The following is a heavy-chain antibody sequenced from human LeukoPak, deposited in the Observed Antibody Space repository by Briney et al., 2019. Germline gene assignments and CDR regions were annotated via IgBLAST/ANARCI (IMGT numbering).Heavy chain of an antibody. CDR2: IYSGGST. CDR1: GFIVSSNY. V-gene: IGHV3-53*01. D-gene: IGHD3-10*01. CDR3: ARLWFGEYYFDY. Sequence: PGGSLRLSCAASGFIVSSNYMSWVRQAPGKGLEWVSVIYSGGSTYYADSVKGRFTISRDNSKNTLYLQMNSLRAEDTAVYYCARLWFGEYYFDYWGQGTLVTVSS. J-gene: IGHJ4*02.